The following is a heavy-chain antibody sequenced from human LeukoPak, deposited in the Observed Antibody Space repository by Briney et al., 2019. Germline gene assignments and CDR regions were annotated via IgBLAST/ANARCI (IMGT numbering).Heavy chain of an antibody. J-gene: IGHJ4*02. Sequence: GASVRVSCKASGYTFTGYYMHWVRQAPGQGLEWMGWINPNSGGTNYAQKFQGRVTMTRDTSISTAYMELSRLRSDDTAVYYCARAQRIVVVVAATQRFGYYFDYWGQGTLVTVSS. D-gene: IGHD2-15*01. CDR3: ARAQRIVVVVAATQRFGYYFDY. CDR1: GYTFTGYY. CDR2: INPNSGGT. V-gene: IGHV1-2*02.